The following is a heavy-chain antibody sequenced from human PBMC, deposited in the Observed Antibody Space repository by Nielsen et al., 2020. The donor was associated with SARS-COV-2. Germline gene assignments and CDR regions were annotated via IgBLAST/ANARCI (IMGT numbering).Heavy chain of an antibody. CDR1: GGSISSYY. CDR2: IYYSGST. Sequence: SETLSLTCTVSGGSISSYYWSWIRQPPGKGLEWIGYIYYSGSTNYNPSLKSRVTISVDKSKNQFSLKLSSVTAADTAVYYCAREDGVRGVIYYFDYWGQGTLVTVSS. J-gene: IGHJ4*02. D-gene: IGHD3-10*01. CDR3: AREDGVRGVIYYFDY. V-gene: IGHV4-59*12.